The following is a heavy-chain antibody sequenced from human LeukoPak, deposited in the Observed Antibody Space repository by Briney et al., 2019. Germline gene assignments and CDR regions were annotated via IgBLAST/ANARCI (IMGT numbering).Heavy chain of an antibody. Sequence: PGGSLRLSCAASGFSLSAYGVHWVRQAPGKGLEWVAVIWYDGTSKDYADSVKGRFTFSRDNSKNTLYLQMNSLTVEDTAVYYCARSQSSRLIDYRGQGTLVTVSS. D-gene: IGHD6-13*01. V-gene: IGHV3-33*01. CDR1: GFSLSAYG. J-gene: IGHJ4*02. CDR2: IWYDGTSK. CDR3: ARSQSSRLIDY.